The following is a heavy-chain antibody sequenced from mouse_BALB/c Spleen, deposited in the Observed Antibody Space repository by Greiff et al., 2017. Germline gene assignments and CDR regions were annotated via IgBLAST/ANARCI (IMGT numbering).Heavy chain of an antibody. CDR1: GFTFSSYG. J-gene: IGHJ4*01. Sequence: EVQRVESGGGLVQPGGSLKLSCAASGFTFSSYGMSWVRQTPDKRLELVATINSNGGSSYYPYSVKGRFTISRDNAKNTLYLQMSSLKSEDTAMYYCARDRRMDYWGQGTSVTVSS. CDR2: INSNGGSS. V-gene: IGHV5-6-3*01. CDR3: ARDRRMDY.